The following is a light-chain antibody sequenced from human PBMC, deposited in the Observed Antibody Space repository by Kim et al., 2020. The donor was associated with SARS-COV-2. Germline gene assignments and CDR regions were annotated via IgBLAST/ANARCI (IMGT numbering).Light chain of an antibody. CDR2: EDN. CDR1: SGSIPNNY. Sequence: KKGTSASTQSSGSIPNNYVQWDQQRPGSAPTTVIDEDNQRPSGVPDRFSGSIDSSSNSASLTISVLKTEDEADYYCQSYDSSNQRVFGGGTQLTVL. CDR3: QSYDSSNQRV. V-gene: IGLV6-57*03. J-gene: IGLJ3*02.